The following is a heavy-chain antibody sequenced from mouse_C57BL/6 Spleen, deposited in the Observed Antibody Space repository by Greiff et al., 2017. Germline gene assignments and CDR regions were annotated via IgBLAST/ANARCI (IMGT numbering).Heavy chain of an antibody. V-gene: IGHV14-1*01. CDR1: GFNIKDYY. Sequence: VQLQQSGAELVRPGASVKLSCTASGFNIKDYYMHWVKQRPEQGLEWIGRIDPEDGDTEYAPKFPGKATLTADTSSNTAYLQLSSLTSEDTAVYYCTKGGGYGSSPYWYFDVWGTGTTVTVSS. J-gene: IGHJ1*03. D-gene: IGHD1-1*01. CDR3: TKGGGYGSSPYWYFDV. CDR2: IDPEDGDT.